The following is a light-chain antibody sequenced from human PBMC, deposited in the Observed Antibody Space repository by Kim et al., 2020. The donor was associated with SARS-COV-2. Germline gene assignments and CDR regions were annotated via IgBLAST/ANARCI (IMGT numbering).Light chain of an antibody. V-gene: IGLV3-19*01. Sequence: VEWGQTVRIKCQGDSLRSYYASWYQQKPVQDPVLVIYGKNNGPSGIPDRFSGSSAGNTASLTITGAQAEDEADYYCNSRDSSGNRVFGGGTQLTVL. CDR2: GKN. J-gene: IGLJ3*02. CDR1: SLRSYY. CDR3: NSRDSSGNRV.